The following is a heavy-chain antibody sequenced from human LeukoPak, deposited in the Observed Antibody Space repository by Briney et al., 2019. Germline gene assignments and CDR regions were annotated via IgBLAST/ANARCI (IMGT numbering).Heavy chain of an antibody. V-gene: IGHV4-59*08. CDR2: VYNSGST. D-gene: IGHD2-15*01. J-gene: IGHJ3*02. CDR1: GGSLSTYY. CDR3: ARQTTRFCSGGTCYSNFAFDM. Sequence: SETPSLTCTVPGGSLSTYYWSWIRQPPGKTLEWIGYVYNSGSTNYNPSLKSRVTISVDTSKKQLSLKLTSVTAADTAVYYCARQTTRFCSGGTCYSNFAFDMWGQGTMVIVSS.